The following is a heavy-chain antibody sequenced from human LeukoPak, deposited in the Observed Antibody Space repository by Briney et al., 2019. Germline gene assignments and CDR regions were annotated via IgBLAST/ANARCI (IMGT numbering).Heavy chain of an antibody. CDR3: AAAYCGGDCAWDY. D-gene: IGHD2-21*02. CDR2: IVVGSGNT. CDR1: GFTFTSSA. J-gene: IGHJ4*02. V-gene: IGHV1-58*01. Sequence: VASVKVSCKASGFTFTSSAVQWVRQARGQRLEWIGWIVVGSGNTNYAQKFQERVTITRDMSTSTAYMELSSLRSEDTAVYYCAAAYCGGDCAWDYWGQGTLVTVSS.